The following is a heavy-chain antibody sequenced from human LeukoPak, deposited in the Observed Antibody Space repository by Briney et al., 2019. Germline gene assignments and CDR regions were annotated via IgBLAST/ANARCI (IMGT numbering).Heavy chain of an antibody. CDR2: ISSSSSYI. CDR1: GFTFSSYS. J-gene: IGHJ4*02. D-gene: IGHD5-12*01. V-gene: IGHV3-21*01. Sequence: PGGSLRLSCAASGFTFSSYSMNWVRQAPGKGLEWVSSISSSSSYIYYADSVKGRFTISRDNAKNSLYLQMNSLRAEDTAVYYCARVWGYDYYGPHSPLAHDYWGQGTLVTVSS. CDR3: ARVWGYDYYGPHSPLAHDY.